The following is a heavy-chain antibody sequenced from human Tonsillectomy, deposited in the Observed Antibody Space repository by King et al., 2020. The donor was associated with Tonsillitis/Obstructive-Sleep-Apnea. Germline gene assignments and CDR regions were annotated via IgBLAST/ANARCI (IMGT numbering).Heavy chain of an antibody. V-gene: IGHV4-34*01. D-gene: IGHD2-2*01. J-gene: IGHJ6*03. CDR3: ARGRGCSSTSCYYYMDV. Sequence: VQLQQWGAGLLKPSETLSLTCAVYGGSFSGYYWSWIRQPPGKGLEWIGEINHSGSTNYNPSLKSRVTISVDTSKNQFSLKLSSVTAADTAVYYCARGRGCSSTSCYYYMDVWGKGTTVTVSS. CDR2: INHSGST. CDR1: GGSFSGYY.